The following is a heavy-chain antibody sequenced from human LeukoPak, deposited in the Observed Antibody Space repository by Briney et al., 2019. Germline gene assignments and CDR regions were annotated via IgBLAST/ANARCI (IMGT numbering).Heavy chain of an antibody. D-gene: IGHD5-18*01. V-gene: IGHV3-23*01. CDR1: GFTFSSYA. Sequence: SGGSLRLSCAASGFTFSSYAMSWVRQAPGKGLEWVSAISGSGGSTYYADSVKGRFTISRDNSKNTLYLQMNSLRAEDTAVYYCAKSSGYSYGSTDYWGQGTLVTVSS. CDR3: AKSSGYSYGSTDY. J-gene: IGHJ4*02. CDR2: ISGSGGST.